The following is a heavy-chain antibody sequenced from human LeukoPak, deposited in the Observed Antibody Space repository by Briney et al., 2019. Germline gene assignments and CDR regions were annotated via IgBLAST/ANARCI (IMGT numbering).Heavy chain of an antibody. CDR3: ARGEATIPYYYYYGMDV. Sequence: ASVKVSCKASGYTFTRYDINWVRQATGQGLEWMGWMNPNSGNTGYAQKFQGRVTMTRNTSISTAYMELSSLRSEDTAVYYCARGEATIPYYYYYGMDVWGQGTTVTVSS. CDR1: GYTFTRYD. D-gene: IGHD5-12*01. J-gene: IGHJ6*02. CDR2: MNPNSGNT. V-gene: IGHV1-8*01.